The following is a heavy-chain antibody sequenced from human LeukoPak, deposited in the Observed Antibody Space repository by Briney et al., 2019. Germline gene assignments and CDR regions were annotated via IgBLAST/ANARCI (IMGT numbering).Heavy chain of an antibody. CDR3: ARDGRHRYYYDSSGFYGSWFDP. D-gene: IGHD3-22*01. CDR1: GYTFTGYY. V-gene: IGHV1-2*02. J-gene: IGHJ5*02. Sequence: ASVKVSCKASGYTFTGYYMHWVRQAPGQGLEWMGWINPNSGGTNYAQKFQARVTMTRDTSISTAYMELSRLRSDDTAVYYCARDGRHRYYYDSSGFYGSWFDPWGQGTLVTVSS. CDR2: INPNSGGT.